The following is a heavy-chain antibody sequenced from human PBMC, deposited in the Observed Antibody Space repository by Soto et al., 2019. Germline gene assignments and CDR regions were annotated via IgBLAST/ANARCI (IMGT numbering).Heavy chain of an antibody. CDR2: IGDTGTFI. J-gene: IGHJ4*02. CDR3: ARDQRYLRQGYSDY. CDR1: ACIYSDHS. V-gene: IGHV3-21*01. Sequence: EVHLVESGGGLVKPGGSLRLSCVGSACIYSDHSMNWVRQAPGKGLVWVTSIGDTGTFIYYADSVKGRFTISRDNAKNSLFLQMDSLRPEDTAVYYCARDQRYLRQGYSDYWGQGTLVTVSS. D-gene: IGHD4-4*01.